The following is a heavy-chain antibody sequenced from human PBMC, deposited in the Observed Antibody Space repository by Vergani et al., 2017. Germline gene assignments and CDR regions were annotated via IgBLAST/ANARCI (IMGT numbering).Heavy chain of an antibody. V-gene: IGHV1-46*03. Sequence: QVQLVQSGAEVKKPGSSVKVSCKASGGTFSSYTISWVRQAPGQGLEWMGIINPSGGSTSYAQKFQGRVAMTRDTSTSTVYMELSSLRSEDTAVYYCARQGYCSSTNCYNGGMDVWGQGTTVTVSS. CDR3: ARQGYCSSTNCYNGGMDV. D-gene: IGHD2-2*02. CDR1: GGTFSSYT. CDR2: INPSGGST. J-gene: IGHJ6*02.